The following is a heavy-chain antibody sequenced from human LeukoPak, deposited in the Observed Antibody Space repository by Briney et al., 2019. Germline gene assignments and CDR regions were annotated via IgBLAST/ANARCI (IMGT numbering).Heavy chain of an antibody. CDR1: GFTFTNHW. J-gene: IGHJ4*02. Sequence: GGSLRLSCEASGFTFTNHWMHWVRQPPGKGLVWVSRINNDGSDAVYADSVKGRFTISRDNAKNSLYLQMNSLRAEDTAVYYCARGGSGWHNYYFDYWGQGTLVTVSS. CDR3: ARGGSGWHNYYFDY. CDR2: INNDGSDA. V-gene: IGHV3-74*01. D-gene: IGHD6-19*01.